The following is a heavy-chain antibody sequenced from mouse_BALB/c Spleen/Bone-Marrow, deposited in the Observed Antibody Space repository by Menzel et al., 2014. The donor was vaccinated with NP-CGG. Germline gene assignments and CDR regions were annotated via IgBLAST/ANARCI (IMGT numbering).Heavy chain of an antibody. J-gene: IGHJ2*01. Sequence: VQLQQSGTVLARPGASVKMSCKASGYTFTSYWMHWVKQRPGQGLEWIGTIYPGNSDTTYNQKFKGKAKLTAVTSTSTAYMERSSLINEDSAVYYGTTLARNAFDYWGQGTTLTVSS. CDR1: GYTFTSYW. CDR2: IYPGNSDT. D-gene: IGHD6-1*01. V-gene: IGHV1-5*01. CDR3: TTLARNAFDY.